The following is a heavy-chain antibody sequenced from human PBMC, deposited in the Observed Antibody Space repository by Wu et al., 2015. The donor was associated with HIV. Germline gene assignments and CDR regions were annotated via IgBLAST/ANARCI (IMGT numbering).Heavy chain of an antibody. Sequence: VKVSCKASRDTFKRFAITWVRQAPGQGLECMGKITPVLGSTVYTQKFRDRVTITADESTSTSYMELSSLTSEDTAVYYCAREVGAMLANWFDPWGQGTQVIVSS. D-gene: IGHD3-10*01. CDR1: RDTFKRFA. CDR3: AREVGAMLANWFDP. V-gene: IGHV1-69*11. J-gene: IGHJ5*02. CDR2: ITPVLGST.